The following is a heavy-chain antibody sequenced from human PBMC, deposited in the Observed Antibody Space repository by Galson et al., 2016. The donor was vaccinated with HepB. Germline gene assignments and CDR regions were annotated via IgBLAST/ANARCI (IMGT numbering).Heavy chain of an antibody. V-gene: IGHV2-5*02. CDR3: AHQEEVSYFDY. CDR2: LYWDDDK. CDR1: GLSVTTSGVG. Sequence: PALVKPTQTLTLTCTLSGLSVTTSGVGVGWIRQPPGKALEWLALLYWDDDKRYSTSLKSRLTITKDTSKNHVVLTMTNMGPVDTATYYCAHQEEVSYFDYWVQGILGTGSS. D-gene: IGHD2/OR15-2a*01. J-gene: IGHJ4*02.